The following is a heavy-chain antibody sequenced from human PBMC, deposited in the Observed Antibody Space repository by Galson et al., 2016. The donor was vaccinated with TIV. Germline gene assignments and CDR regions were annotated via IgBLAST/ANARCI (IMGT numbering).Heavy chain of an antibody. D-gene: IGHD3-22*01. CDR1: GFYFSAYG. Sequence: LRLSCAASGFYFSAYGLHWVRQAPGKGPEWVAVISYDGRETQYADSVKGRSTVSRDNSKNTLYLDMNSLRPEDTAVYYCAKSLHDSFGPNDAWGQGTMVTVSS. V-gene: IGHV3-30*18. CDR2: ISYDGRET. J-gene: IGHJ3*01. CDR3: AKSLHDSFGPNDA.